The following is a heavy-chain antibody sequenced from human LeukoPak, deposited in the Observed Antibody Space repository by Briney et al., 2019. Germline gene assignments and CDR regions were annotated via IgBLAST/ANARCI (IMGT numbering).Heavy chain of an antibody. J-gene: IGHJ4*02. V-gene: IGHV3-30-3*01. CDR2: ISYDGSNK. Sequence: QAGGSLRLSCAASGFTFSSYAMHWVRQAPGKGLEWVAVISYDGSNKYYADSVKGRFTISRDNSKNTLYLQMNSLRAEDTAVYYCARHAPAYCGGDCYSFDYWGQGTLVTVSS. CDR1: GFTFSSYA. CDR3: ARHAPAYCGGDCYSFDY. D-gene: IGHD2-21*02.